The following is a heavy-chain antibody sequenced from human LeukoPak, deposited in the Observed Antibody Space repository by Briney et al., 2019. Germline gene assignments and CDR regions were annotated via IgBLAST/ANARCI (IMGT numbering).Heavy chain of an antibody. CDR3: ASVGCQPLHYFAY. D-gene: IGHD2-15*01. CDR1: EFTLDSAW. CDR2: VKSKTDGGTT. J-gene: IGHJ4*03. Sequence: TPGGSLTLACTSSEFTLDSAWMNWVRQAPGKGLEWLARVKSKTDGGTTDYAAPVKGRITTSRDDSQNTLYLQINSLKTEDTAVYYCASVGCQPLHYFAYWGQASLVTVSS. V-gene: IGHV3-15*01.